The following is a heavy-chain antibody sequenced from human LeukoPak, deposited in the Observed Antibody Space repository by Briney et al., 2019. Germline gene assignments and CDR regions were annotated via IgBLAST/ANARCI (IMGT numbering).Heavy chain of an antibody. Sequence: GRSLRLSCAASGFTFSNYALIWVRQAPGTGLEWVSTIGDTTHYADSVRGRFTISRDNSKNTLYLQMNSLRAEDTAIYYCAKNGVSGASSWSDYWGQGTLVTVSS. CDR3: AKNGVSGASSWSDY. CDR2: IGDTT. CDR1: GFTFSNYA. V-gene: IGHV3-23*01. J-gene: IGHJ4*02. D-gene: IGHD6-13*01.